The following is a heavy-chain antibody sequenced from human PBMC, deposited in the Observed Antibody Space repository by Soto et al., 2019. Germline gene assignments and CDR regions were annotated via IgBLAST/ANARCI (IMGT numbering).Heavy chain of an antibody. Sequence: PSETLSLTCAVYGGSFSGYYWSWIRQPPGKGLEWIGEINHSGSTNYNPSLKSRVTISVDTSKNQFSLKLSSVTAPDTAVYYCARASFPPRAAPPYGMDVWGQGTTVTVSS. CDR1: GGSFSGYY. J-gene: IGHJ6*02. CDR2: INHSGST. D-gene: IGHD2-15*01. CDR3: ARASFPPRAAPPYGMDV. V-gene: IGHV4-34*01.